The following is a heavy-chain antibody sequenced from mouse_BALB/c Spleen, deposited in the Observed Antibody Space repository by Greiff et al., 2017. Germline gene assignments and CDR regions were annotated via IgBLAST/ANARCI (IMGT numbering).Heavy chain of an antibody. CDR2: ISNGGGST. V-gene: IGHV5-12-2*01. J-gene: IGHJ3*01. CDR1: GFTFSSYT. Sequence: VKLVESGGGLVQPGGSLKLSCAASGFTFSSYTMSWVRQTPEKRLEWVAYISNGGGSTYFPDTVKGRFTISRDNAKNTLYLQMSSLKSEDTAMYYCASSAYWGQGTLVTVSA. CDR3: ASSAY.